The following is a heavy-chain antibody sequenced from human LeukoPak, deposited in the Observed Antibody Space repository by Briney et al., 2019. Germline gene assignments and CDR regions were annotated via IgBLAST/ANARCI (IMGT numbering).Heavy chain of an antibody. J-gene: IGHJ6*02. D-gene: IGHD4-17*01. CDR2: IYSGGSS. CDR3: AGTDYGDYSTGYYGMDV. CDR1: GFAVSSNY. Sequence: GGSLRLSCAASGFAVSSNYMSWVRQAPGKGLEWVSVIYSGGSSYYADSVKGRFTISRDNSKNTLYLQMNSLRAEDTAVYYCAGTDYGDYSTGYYGMDVWGQGTTVTVSS. V-gene: IGHV3-66*01.